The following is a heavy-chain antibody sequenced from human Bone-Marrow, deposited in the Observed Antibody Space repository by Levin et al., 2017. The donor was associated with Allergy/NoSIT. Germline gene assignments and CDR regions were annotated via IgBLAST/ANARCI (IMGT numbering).Heavy chain of an antibody. J-gene: IGHJ5*01. CDR1: GFSFSSSW. CDR2: IRKDGNET. CDR3: AWWGVTAGLAS. D-gene: IGHD2-21*02. V-gene: IGHV3-7*01. Sequence: GESLKISCVASGFSFSSSWMAWVRQGPGKGLEWVANIRKDGNETPYVDSVKGRFTISRDNAKNSVYLQMNSLRPEDTALYYCAWWGVTAGLASWGQGALVTVSS.